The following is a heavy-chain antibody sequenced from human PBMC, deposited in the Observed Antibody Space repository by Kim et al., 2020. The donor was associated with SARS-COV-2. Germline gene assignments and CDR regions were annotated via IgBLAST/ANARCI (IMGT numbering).Heavy chain of an antibody. Sequence: GGSLRLSCAASGFTFSSYSMNWVRQAPGKGLEWVSYISSSSSTIYYADSVKGRFTISRDNAKNSLYLQMNSLRDEDTAVYYCARGFSIFGVVIYYFDYWGQGTLVTVSS. J-gene: IGHJ4*02. D-gene: IGHD3-3*01. CDR1: GFTFSSYS. CDR2: ISSSSSTI. V-gene: IGHV3-48*02. CDR3: ARGFSIFGVVIYYFDY.